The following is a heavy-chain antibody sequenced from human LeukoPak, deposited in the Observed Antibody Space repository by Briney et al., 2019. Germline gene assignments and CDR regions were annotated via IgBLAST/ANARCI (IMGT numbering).Heavy chain of an antibody. CDR1: GGSISSYY. V-gene: IGHV4-59*08. J-gene: IGHJ3*02. Sequence: SETLSLTCTVSGGSISSYYWSWIRQPPGKGLEWIGYIYYSGSTNYNPSLKSRVTISVDTSKNQFSLKLSSVTAADTAVYYCARQGWRYSYGHDAFDIWGQGTMVTVSS. D-gene: IGHD5-18*01. CDR3: ARQGWRYSYGHDAFDI. CDR2: IYYSGST.